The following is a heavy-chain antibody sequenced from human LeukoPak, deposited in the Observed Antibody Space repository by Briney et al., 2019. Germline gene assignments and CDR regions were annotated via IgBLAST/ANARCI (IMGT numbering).Heavy chain of an antibody. D-gene: IGHD3-3*01. J-gene: IGHJ6*04. V-gene: IGHV4-38-2*01. CDR1: GYSINSGYY. Sequence: SETLSLSCAVSGYSINSGYYWGWIRQPPGKGLEWIGSIYHSGSTYYNPSLKSRVTISVDTSKNQFSLKLSSVTAADTAVYYCARVGVYYYDFRSPSGVWGKGTTVTVSS. CDR3: ARVGVYYYDFRSPSGV. CDR2: IYHSGST.